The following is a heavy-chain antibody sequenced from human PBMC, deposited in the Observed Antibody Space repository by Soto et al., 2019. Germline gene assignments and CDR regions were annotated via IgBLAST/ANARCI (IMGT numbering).Heavy chain of an antibody. V-gene: IGHV4-39*01. CDR1: GGSIISSSYC. CDR2: VSYGGST. D-gene: IGHD3-10*01. J-gene: IGHJ5*02. CDR3: ARHPMVRRVNDWFDP. Sequence: PSETLSLTCTVSGGSIISSSYCWGWIRQSPGKGLEWIGSVSYGGSTYYNPSLKSRVTMFVDTSKNQFSLKLTSVTAADTAMYYCARHPMVRRVNDWFDPWGQGTLVTVSS.